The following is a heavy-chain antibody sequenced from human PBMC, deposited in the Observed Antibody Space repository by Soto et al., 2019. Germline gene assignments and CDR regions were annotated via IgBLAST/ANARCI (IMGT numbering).Heavy chain of an antibody. J-gene: IGHJ4*02. Sequence: GSLRLSCAASGFTFRNYAMNWVRQAPGKGVEWGSGISVSGGSTYYADSVKGRLIVSRANSKNMVYLQMNSLRAEDTAVYFCAKGMYYYDSSGYRLFDYWGQGT. CDR3: AKGMYYYDSSGYRLFDY. D-gene: IGHD3-22*01. V-gene: IGHV3-23*01. CDR2: ISVSGGST. CDR1: GFTFRNYA.